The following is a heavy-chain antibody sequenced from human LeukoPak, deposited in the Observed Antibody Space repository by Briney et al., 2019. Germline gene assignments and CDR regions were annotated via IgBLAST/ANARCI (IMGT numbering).Heavy chain of an antibody. Sequence: PGGSLRLSCAASGFTFSNYWMHWVRQAPGKGLVWVSRIKTDGSGAGYADSVKGRFTISRDNAKNTLYLQMNSLRAEDTAVCYCTRDLVYGSGSSDYWGQGTLVTVSS. CDR2: IKTDGSGA. CDR3: TRDLVYGSGSSDY. J-gene: IGHJ4*02. V-gene: IGHV3-74*01. CDR1: GFTFSNYW. D-gene: IGHD3-10*01.